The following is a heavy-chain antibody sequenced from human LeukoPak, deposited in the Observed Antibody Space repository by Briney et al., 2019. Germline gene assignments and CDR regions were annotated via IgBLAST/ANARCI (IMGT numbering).Heavy chain of an antibody. V-gene: IGHV1-46*01. CDR3: ARDNSVGDNAWWFDP. Sequence: ASVKVSCKASGYTFTSYDINWVRQAPGQGLEWMGLINPTGGSTGYAQKFQGRVSMTRDMSTSTDYMELSSLRSEDTAIYYCARDNSVGDNAWWFDPWGQGTLVTVSS. D-gene: IGHD1-26*01. CDR2: INPTGGST. J-gene: IGHJ5*02. CDR1: GYTFTSYD.